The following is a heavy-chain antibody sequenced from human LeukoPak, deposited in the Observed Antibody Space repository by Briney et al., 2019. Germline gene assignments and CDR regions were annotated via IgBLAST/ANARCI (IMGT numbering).Heavy chain of an antibody. J-gene: IGHJ4*02. CDR3: ARPGYCSGGSCSNFDY. V-gene: IGHV5-51*01. CDR1: GYSFTSYW. D-gene: IGHD2-15*01. Sequence: GESLKISCKGSGYSFTSYWIGWVRQMPGKGLEWMGIIYPGDSDTRYSPSFQGQVTISADKSIRTAYLQWSSLKASDTAMYYCARPGYCSGGSCSNFDYWGQGTLVTVSS. CDR2: IYPGDSDT.